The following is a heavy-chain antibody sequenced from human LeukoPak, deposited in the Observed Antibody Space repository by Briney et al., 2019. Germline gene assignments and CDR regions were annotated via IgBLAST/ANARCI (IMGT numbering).Heavy chain of an antibody. Sequence: PGGSLRLSCAASGFTFRSYSMNWVRQAPGKGLEWVSYISSSSSTIYYADSVKGRFTISRDNAKNTLYLQMNSLRAEDTAVYYCAREETAAAGIAYWGQGTLVTVSS. CDR3: AREETAAAGIAY. D-gene: IGHD6-13*01. CDR1: GFTFRSYS. J-gene: IGHJ4*02. V-gene: IGHV3-48*04. CDR2: ISSSSSTI.